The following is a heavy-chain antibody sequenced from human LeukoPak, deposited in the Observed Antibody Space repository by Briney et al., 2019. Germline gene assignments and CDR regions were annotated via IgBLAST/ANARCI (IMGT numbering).Heavy chain of an antibody. CDR3: ATFLENYEGTHIDH. J-gene: IGHJ4*01. Sequence: SETLSLTCTVSGGSINSYFWSWIRQPPGKGLEWIGYVYYSGSTNYNPSLKSRVTISVDTSKNQFSLKLKSVTAADTAVYYCATFLENYEGTHIDHWGHGTLVTVSS. V-gene: IGHV4-59*08. D-gene: IGHD3-3*01. CDR2: VYYSGST. CDR1: GGSINSYF.